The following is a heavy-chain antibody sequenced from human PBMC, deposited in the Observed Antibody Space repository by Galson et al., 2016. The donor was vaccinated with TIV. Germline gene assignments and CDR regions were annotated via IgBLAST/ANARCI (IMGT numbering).Heavy chain of an antibody. CDR2: VYPDASDT. J-gene: IGHJ4*02. Sequence: SGAEVKKPGESLKISCEASGYSFATYWIAWVRQKPGKGLEWMGIVYPDASDTTYNPSFQGKVTFSADKSINTAFLQWSSLEASDTAMYYCARRGPRYGKFDYWGQGTPVTVSS. CDR3: ARRGPRYGKFDY. CDR1: GYSFATYW. V-gene: IGHV5-51*01. D-gene: IGHD4-17*01.